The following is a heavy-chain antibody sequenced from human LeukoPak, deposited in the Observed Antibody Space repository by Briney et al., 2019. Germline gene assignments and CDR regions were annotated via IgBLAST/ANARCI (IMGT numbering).Heavy chain of an antibody. V-gene: IGHV3-74*01. CDR3: AYGSGWFFDY. J-gene: IGHJ4*02. D-gene: IGHD6-19*01. CDR2: ISGDGSTT. Sequence: PGGSLRLSCAASGFTFSGYLMHRVRQAPGQGLVWVSRISGDGSTTTYADSVKGRFTISRDNAKNTLYLQMNSLRAEDTAVYYCAYGSGWFFDYWGQGSMVTVSS. CDR1: GFTFSGYL.